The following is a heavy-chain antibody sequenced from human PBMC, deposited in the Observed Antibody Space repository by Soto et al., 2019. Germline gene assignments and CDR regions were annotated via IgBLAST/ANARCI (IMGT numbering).Heavy chain of an antibody. J-gene: IGHJ4*02. CDR1: GYTFTSFG. D-gene: IGHD1-7*01. CDR2: ISTDKGKT. CDR3: ARDGVSSTEYTWNYGTYFDY. V-gene: IGHV1-18*01. Sequence: ASVKVSCKTSGYTFTSFGISWVRQAPGQGLEWMGWISTDKGKTNYAQKFQGRVTMTTDSTKQTLYLQMNSLRPDDTAMYYCARDGVSSTEYTWNYGTYFDYWGQGALVTVS.